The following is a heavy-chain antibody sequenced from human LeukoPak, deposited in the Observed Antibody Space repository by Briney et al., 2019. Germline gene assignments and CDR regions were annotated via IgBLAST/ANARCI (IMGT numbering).Heavy chain of an antibody. CDR2: IKQDGSEK. CDR1: GFTFSSYL. J-gene: IGHJ4*02. CDR3: ARDRHQYYYDSSGCFDY. D-gene: IGHD3-22*01. Sequence: GGSLRLSCAASGFTFSSYLMSWVRQAPGKGLEWVANIKQDGSEKYYVDSVKGRFTISRDNAKNSLYLQMNSLRAEDTAVYYCARDRHQYYYDSSGCFDYWGQGTLVTVSS. V-gene: IGHV3-7*01.